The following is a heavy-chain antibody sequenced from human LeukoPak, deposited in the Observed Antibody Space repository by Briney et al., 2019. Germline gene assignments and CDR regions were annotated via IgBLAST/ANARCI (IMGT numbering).Heavy chain of an antibody. CDR2: ISGSGGTT. V-gene: IGHV3-23*01. J-gene: IGHJ6*02. CDR3: AKVSGGGLYYDGMDV. CDR1: GFTFNNYA. Sequence: GGSLRLSCAASGFTFNNYAMNWVRQAPGKGLEWVSVISGSGGTTYYADSVKGRFTISRDSSKNTLYLQMNSLRAEDTAVYYCAKVSGGGLYYDGMDVWGQGTAVTVSS. D-gene: IGHD1-14*01.